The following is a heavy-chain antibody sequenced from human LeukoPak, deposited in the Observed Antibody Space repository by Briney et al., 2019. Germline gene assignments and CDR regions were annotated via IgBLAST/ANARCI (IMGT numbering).Heavy chain of an antibody. V-gene: IGHV3-48*03. CDR2: FSSSGSTI. D-gene: IGHD5-24*01. CDR1: GFTFSSYE. CDR3: ARGRGPYYYYYYMDV. Sequence: GGSLRLSCAASGFTFSSYEMNWVRQAPGKGLEWVSYFSSSGSTIYYADSVKGRFTISRDNAKNSLYLQMNSLRAEDTAVYYCARGRGPYYYYYYMDVWGKGTTVTVSS. J-gene: IGHJ6*03.